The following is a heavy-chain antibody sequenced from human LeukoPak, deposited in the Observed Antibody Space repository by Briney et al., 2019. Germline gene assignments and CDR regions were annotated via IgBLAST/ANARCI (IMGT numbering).Heavy chain of an antibody. CDR1: GFTLSDYA. V-gene: IGHV3-23*01. CDR3: AKDVSENYNSWGSYRSDY. D-gene: IGHD3-16*02. CDR2: ITGSGRGT. J-gene: IGHJ4*02. Sequence: GGPRRFSCAASGFTLSDYAMSWVRQGPGKGLDRVASITGSGRGTYYADSVKGRFTVSRDNSKNTLYLQMNSLTVEDTGVYYCAKDVSENYNSWGSYRSDYWGQGTQVTVSS.